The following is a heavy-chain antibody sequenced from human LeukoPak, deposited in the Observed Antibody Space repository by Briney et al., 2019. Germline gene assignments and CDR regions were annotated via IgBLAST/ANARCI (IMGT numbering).Heavy chain of an antibody. CDR1: GFTFSSYA. Sequence: GGSLRLSCAASGFTFSSYAMHWVRQAPGKGLDWVAVISYDGSNKYYADSVKGRFTISRDNSKNTLYLQMNSLRAEDTAVYYCAREGEYYDYVWGSYRPPYYFDYWGQGTLVTVSS. D-gene: IGHD3-16*02. CDR3: AREGEYYDYVWGSYRPPYYFDY. J-gene: IGHJ4*02. CDR2: ISYDGSNK. V-gene: IGHV3-30-3*01.